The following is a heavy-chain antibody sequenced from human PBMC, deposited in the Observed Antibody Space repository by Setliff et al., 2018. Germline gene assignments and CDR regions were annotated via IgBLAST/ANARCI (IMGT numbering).Heavy chain of an antibody. D-gene: IGHD4-4*01. CDR1: GGSFSGYY. CDR2: INHSGST. Sequence: SETLSLTCAVYGGSFSGYYWSWIRQPPGKGLEWIGEINHSGSTNYNPSLKSRVTISVDTSKNQFSLTLSSVTAADTAVYYCARGWGSNDGYYYYGMDVWGQGTTVTVSS. J-gene: IGHJ6*02. V-gene: IGHV4-34*01. CDR3: ARGWGSNDGYYYYGMDV.